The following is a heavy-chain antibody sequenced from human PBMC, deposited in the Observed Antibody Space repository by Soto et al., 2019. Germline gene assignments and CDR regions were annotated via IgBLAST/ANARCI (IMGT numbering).Heavy chain of an antibody. V-gene: IGHV1-69*18. CDR3: ARAAVLTFTRFYDVDV. D-gene: IGHD6-25*01. CDR2: LIPMFGTT. J-gene: IGHJ6*02. CDR1: GGTFSSYS. Sequence: QVQLVQSGAEVKTPGSSVKVSCEASGGTFSSYSINWLRQAPGQGLEWMGRLIPMFGTTDYAQRFQGRVTFVADESTNTASMEVTDLTSDDTAVYYCARAAVLTFTRFYDVDVWGQGTTVTVSS.